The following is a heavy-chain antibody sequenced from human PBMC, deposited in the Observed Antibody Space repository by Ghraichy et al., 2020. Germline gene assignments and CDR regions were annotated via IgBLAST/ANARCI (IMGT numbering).Heavy chain of an antibody. CDR1: GGSISTYY. CDR2: IYSSGST. D-gene: IGHD3-22*01. CDR3: ARDHRKTFYYDSSGYDY. Sequence: SETLSLTCSVSGGSISTYYWSWIRQPAGKGLEWIGRIYSSGSTDYNPSLKSRVTMSVDTSKNQFSLRLSSVTAADTAVYYCARDHRKTFYYDSSGYDYWGQGTLVTASS. V-gene: IGHV4-4*07. J-gene: IGHJ4*02.